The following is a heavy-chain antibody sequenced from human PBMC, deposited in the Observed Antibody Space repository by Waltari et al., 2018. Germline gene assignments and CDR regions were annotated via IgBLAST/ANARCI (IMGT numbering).Heavy chain of an antibody. D-gene: IGHD3-3*01. J-gene: IGHJ4*02. CDR2: IRSKAYGGTP. V-gene: IGHV3-49*04. CDR1: GLAFSSFS. CDR3: TTQNTFWSWSY. Sequence: EVQLVESGGGLTQPGRSLSLSCTTSGLAFSSFSISWVRQAPGKGLEWVGFIRSKAYGGTPKYAASVRDRFTMSRDDSKSIAYLEMNSLKTEDTAMYFCTTQNTFWSWSYWGRGTLVTVSS.